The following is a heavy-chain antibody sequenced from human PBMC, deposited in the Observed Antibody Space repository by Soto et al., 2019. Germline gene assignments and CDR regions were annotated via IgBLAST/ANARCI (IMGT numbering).Heavy chain of an antibody. V-gene: IGHV1-69*13. Sequence: SVKVSCKASGGTFSSYAISWVRQAPGQGLEWMGGIIPIFGTANYAQKFQGRVTITADEYTSTAYMELSSLRSEDTAVYYCARDKGPKSSGWYGWFDPWGQGALVTVSS. CDR1: GGTFSSYA. D-gene: IGHD6-19*01. CDR2: IIPIFGTA. CDR3: ARDKGPKSSGWYGWFDP. J-gene: IGHJ5*02.